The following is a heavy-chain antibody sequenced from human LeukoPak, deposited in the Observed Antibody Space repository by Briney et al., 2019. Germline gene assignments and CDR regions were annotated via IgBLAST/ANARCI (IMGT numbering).Heavy chain of an antibody. CDR2: INTDGRTT. D-gene: IGHD1-20*01. Sequence: GGSLRLSCAASGFTFNNHWMHWVRQAPRKGLVWISRINTDGRTTDYADSVKGRFTISRDNAKNRLYLQMNSLRAEDTAVYYCGRDVNWNQIDYWGQGSLVTVSS. J-gene: IGHJ4*02. V-gene: IGHV3-74*01. CDR3: GRDVNWNQIDY. CDR1: GFTFNNHW.